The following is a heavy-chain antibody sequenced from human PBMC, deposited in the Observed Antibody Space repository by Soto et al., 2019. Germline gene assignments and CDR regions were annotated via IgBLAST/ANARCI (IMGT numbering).Heavy chain of an antibody. CDR1: GGSISSYY. J-gene: IGHJ4*02. CDR3: ARDRFGTGTMCAN. D-gene: IGHD1-1*01. Sequence: SETLSLSCTVSGGSISSYYWSWIRQPPGKGLEWIGHIYYSGSTNYNPSLKSRVTISVDTSKNQFSLKLSSVTAADTAVYYCARDRFGTGTMCANWGQRTLDTVSS. CDR2: IYYSGST. V-gene: IGHV4-59*01.